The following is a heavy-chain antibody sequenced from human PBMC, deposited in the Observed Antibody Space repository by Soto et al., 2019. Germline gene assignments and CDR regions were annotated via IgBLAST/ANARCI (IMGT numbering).Heavy chain of an antibody. V-gene: IGHV3-11*01. CDR2: ITRSGSTV. D-gene: IGHD6-13*01. CDR3: ARDRNSWSFDS. Sequence: KAGGSLRLSCAASGFAFSNYYMNWIRQAPGKGLEWVSYITRSGSTVDYADSVKGRFTISRDNAKNSLYLQMNSLRADDTAVYYCARDRNSWSFDSWGQGTLVTVSS. CDR1: GFAFSNYY. J-gene: IGHJ4*02.